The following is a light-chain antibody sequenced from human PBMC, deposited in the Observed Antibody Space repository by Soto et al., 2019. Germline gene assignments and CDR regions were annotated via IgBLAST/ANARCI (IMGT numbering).Light chain of an antibody. CDR2: DVS. J-gene: IGLJ2*01. CDR3: SSYASSSTRV. CDR1: SSDVGGYNY. Sequence: QSVLTQPDSVSGSPGQSITISCTGTSSDVGGYNYVSWYQQHPGKAPKLMIYDVSNRPSGVSNRFSGSKSGNTASLTSSGLQAEDEADSYCSSYASSSTRVFGGGTKLTVL. V-gene: IGLV2-14*01.